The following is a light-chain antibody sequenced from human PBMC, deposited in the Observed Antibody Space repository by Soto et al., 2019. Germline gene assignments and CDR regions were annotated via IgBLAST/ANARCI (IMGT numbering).Light chain of an antibody. Sequence: QSALTQPPSVSGAPGQRVTISCTGSRSNIGAGYDVHWYQHLPGTAPKLLIYDNTNRPSGVPDRFSGSKSGTSASLAITGLQAEDEAHYYCQSYDSSMSGSDWVFGGGTKVTVL. CDR1: RSNIGAGYD. V-gene: IGLV1-40*01. CDR3: QSYDSSMSGSDWV. J-gene: IGLJ3*02. CDR2: DNT.